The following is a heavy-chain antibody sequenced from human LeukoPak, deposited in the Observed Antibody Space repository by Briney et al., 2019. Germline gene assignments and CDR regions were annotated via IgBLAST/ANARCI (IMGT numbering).Heavy chain of an antibody. Sequence: PGGSPRLSCAASGFTFSSYAMSWVRQAPGKGLEWVSSISGSGGSTYYADSVKGRFTMSRDNSKNTLYLQMNSLRVEDTAVYYCAKRIYDFWSGYYRRAENHFDYWGQGTLVTVSS. V-gene: IGHV3-23*01. J-gene: IGHJ4*02. D-gene: IGHD3-3*01. CDR3: AKRIYDFWSGYYRRAENHFDY. CDR2: ISGSGGST. CDR1: GFTFSSYA.